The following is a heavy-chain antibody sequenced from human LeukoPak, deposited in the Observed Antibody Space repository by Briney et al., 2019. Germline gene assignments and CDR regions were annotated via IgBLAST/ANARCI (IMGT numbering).Heavy chain of an antibody. CDR3: ARDGPYNWNDGSYFDY. CDR2: FSGSGGST. Sequence: GGSLRLSRAASGFTFSSYAMSWVRQAPGKGLEWVSGFSGSGGSTYYADSVQGRFTISRDNSKNTLYLQMNSLRAEDTAVYYCARDGPYNWNDGSYFDYWGQGTLVTVSS. D-gene: IGHD1-20*01. J-gene: IGHJ4*02. V-gene: IGHV3-23*01. CDR1: GFTFSSYA.